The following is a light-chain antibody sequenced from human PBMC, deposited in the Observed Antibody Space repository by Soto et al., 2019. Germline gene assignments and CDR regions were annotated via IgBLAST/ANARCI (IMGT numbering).Light chain of an antibody. CDR2: EKS. Sequence: EIVMTQSPATLSVSPGERATLSCRASQSVSNNLAWYQQKPGQAPRLLIYEKSTRATGIPDRFSGSGSGTEFTLTISSLQSEDVAVYSCQQYNKWPLTFGGGTKVEIK. CDR3: QQYNKWPLT. V-gene: IGKV3-15*01. CDR1: QSVSNN. J-gene: IGKJ4*01.